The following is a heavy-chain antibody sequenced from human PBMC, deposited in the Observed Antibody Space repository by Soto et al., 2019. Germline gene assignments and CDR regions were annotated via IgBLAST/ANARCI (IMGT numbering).Heavy chain of an antibody. CDR2: IYYSGST. CDR1: GGSINDFY. Sequence: SETLSVNCTVSGGSINDFYWSWIRQPPGKGLEWIGYIYYSGSTDYNPSLKGRVTISVDTSKNQFSLKLRSVTAADTAVYYCARVGGVAARTFDYWGQGTLVTVSS. J-gene: IGHJ4*02. V-gene: IGHV4-59*01. CDR3: ARVGGVAARTFDY. D-gene: IGHD6-6*01.